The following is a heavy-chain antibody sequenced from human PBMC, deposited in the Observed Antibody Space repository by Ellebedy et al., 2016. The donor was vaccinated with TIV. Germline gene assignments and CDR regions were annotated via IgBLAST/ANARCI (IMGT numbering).Heavy chain of an antibody. V-gene: IGHV4-4*07. Sequence: MPSETLSLTCTVSGGSISSYYLSWVRQAAGKGLEWIGRIYTSGSNNYNPSLKSRVTMSVDTSKNQFSLKLSSVTAADTAGYYCERDTVYYYGSGSYRNWFDPWGQGTLVTVSS. D-gene: IGHD3-10*01. J-gene: IGHJ5*02. CDR2: IYTSGSN. CDR1: GGSISSYY. CDR3: ERDTVYYYGSGSYRNWFDP.